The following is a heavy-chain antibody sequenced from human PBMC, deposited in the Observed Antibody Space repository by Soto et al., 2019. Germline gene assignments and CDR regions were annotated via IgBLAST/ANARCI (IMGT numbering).Heavy chain of an antibody. Sequence: QVQLVESGGGVVQPGRSLRLSCAASGFTFSSYGMHWVRQAPGKGLEWVAVISYDGSNKYYADSVKGRFTISRDNSKHTLYLQVNSPRAEDTAVYYCAKDATNHYDFWSEYFDYWGQGTLVTVSS. CDR1: GFTFSSYG. J-gene: IGHJ4*02. CDR2: ISYDGSNK. CDR3: AKDATNHYDFWSEYFDY. D-gene: IGHD3-3*01. V-gene: IGHV3-30*18.